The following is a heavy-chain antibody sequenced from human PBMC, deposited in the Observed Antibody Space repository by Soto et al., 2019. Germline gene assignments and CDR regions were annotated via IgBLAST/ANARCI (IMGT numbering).Heavy chain of an antibody. D-gene: IGHD3-3*01. CDR3: ARHDFWSGYGWWHDAFDI. Sequence: SETLSLTCTVSGGSISSSSYYWGWIRQPPGKGLEWIGSIYYSGSTYYNPSLKCGVTISVDTSKNQFSLKLSSVTAADTAVYYCARHDFWSGYGWWHDAFDIWGQGTMVTVSS. V-gene: IGHV4-39*01. CDR2: IYYSGST. CDR1: GGSISSSSYY. J-gene: IGHJ3*02.